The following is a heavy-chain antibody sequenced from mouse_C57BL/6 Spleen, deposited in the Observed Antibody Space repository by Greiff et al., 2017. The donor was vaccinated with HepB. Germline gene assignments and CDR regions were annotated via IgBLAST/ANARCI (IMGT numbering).Heavy chain of an antibody. CDR1: GYTFTSYW. V-gene: IGHV1-61*01. D-gene: IGHD1-1*01. CDR2: IYPSDSET. Sequence: VQLQQSGAELVRPGSSVKLSCKASGYTFTSYWMDWVKQRPGQGLEWIGNIYPSDSETHYNQKFKDKATLTVDKSSSTAYMQLSSLTSEDSAVYYCARRLRSPFAYWGQGTLVTVSA. J-gene: IGHJ3*01. CDR3: ARRLRSPFAY.